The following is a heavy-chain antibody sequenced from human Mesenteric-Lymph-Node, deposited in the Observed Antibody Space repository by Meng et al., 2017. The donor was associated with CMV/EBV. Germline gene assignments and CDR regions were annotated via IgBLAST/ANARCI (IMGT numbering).Heavy chain of an antibody. J-gene: IGHJ4*02. CDR3: AKAPSSAWPYYFDY. CDR2: ISSGGST. Sequence: AAAGFSFSSHGMSWVRQAPGKGLGWVSAISSGGSTYYADSVKGRFTISRDNSKNTLYLQMNSLRAEDTAIYYCAKAPSSAWPYYFDYWGQGTLVTVSS. V-gene: IGHV3-23*01. D-gene: IGHD6-19*01. CDR1: GFSFSSHG.